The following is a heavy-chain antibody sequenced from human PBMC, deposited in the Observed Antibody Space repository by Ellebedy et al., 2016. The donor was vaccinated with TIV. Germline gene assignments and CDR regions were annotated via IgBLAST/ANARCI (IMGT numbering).Heavy chain of an antibody. CDR2: INGDGGFT. CDR3: STLSDTGY. Sequence: PGGSLRLSCAASGFTFSRHWMHWIRQAPGKGLVRLSRINGDGGFTSHADFVKGRFTISRDNAKNTLYLQMNSLKAEDTAMYYCSTLSDTGYWGHGTLVTVSS. J-gene: IGHJ4*01. CDR1: GFTFSRHW. V-gene: IGHV3-74*01. D-gene: IGHD2-21*02.